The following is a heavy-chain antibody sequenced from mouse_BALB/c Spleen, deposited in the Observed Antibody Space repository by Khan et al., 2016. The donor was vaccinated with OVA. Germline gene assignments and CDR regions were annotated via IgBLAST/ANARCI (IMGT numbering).Heavy chain of an antibody. CDR2: ISNGGGST. CDR1: GFTFSDYF. V-gene: IGHV5-12*02. J-gene: IGHJ2*01. D-gene: IGHD1-1*01. CDR3: ARVTTVGAFDY. Sequence: EVELVESGGGLVQPGGSLKLSCATSGFTFSDYFMYWVRQTPEKRLEWVAYISNGGGSTYYPDTVKGRFTISRDNAKNTLYLQMSRLKSVDTAMYYCARVTTVGAFDYWGQGTTLTVSS.